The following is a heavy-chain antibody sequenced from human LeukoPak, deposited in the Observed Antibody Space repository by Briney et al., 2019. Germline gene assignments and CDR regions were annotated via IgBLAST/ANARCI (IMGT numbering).Heavy chain of an antibody. V-gene: IGHV4-31*03. D-gene: IGHD3-22*01. J-gene: IGHJ3*02. CDR1: GGSISSGGYY. CDR2: FFYSGST. CDR3: ARDSSGYPDAFDI. Sequence: SETLSLTCTASGGSISSGGYYWSWIRQHPEKGLEWIGYFFYSGSTYYNPSLKSRLTISVDTSKNQFSLKLSSVTAADTAVYDCARDSSGYPDAFDIWGQGTMVTVSS.